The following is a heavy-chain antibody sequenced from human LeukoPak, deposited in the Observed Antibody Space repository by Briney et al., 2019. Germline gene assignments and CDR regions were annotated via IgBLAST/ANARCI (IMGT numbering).Heavy chain of an antibody. CDR3: ARDGRISYYDSSGPFDY. D-gene: IGHD3-22*01. V-gene: IGHV3-33*01. J-gene: IGHJ4*02. Sequence: GGSLRLSCAASGFTFSSYGMHWVRQAPGKGLEWVAVIWYDGSNKYYADSVKGRFTISRDNSKNTLYLQMNSLRAEETAVYYCARDGRISYYDSSGPFDYWGQGTLVTVSS. CDR1: GFTFSSYG. CDR2: IWYDGSNK.